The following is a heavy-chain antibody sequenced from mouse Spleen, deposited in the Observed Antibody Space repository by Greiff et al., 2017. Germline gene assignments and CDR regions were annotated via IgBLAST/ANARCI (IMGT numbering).Heavy chain of an antibody. V-gene: IGHV1-82*01. D-gene: IGHD1-1*01. CDR1: GYAFSSSW. CDR3: ARADYYDGSDYFDY. Sequence: VKLVESGPELVKPGASVKISCKASGYAFSSSWMNWVKQRPGKGLEWIGRIYPGDGDTNYNGKFKGKATLTADKSSSTAYMQLSSLTSEDSAVYSCARADYYDGSDYFDYWGQGTTLTVSS. CDR2: IYPGDGDT. J-gene: IGHJ2*01.